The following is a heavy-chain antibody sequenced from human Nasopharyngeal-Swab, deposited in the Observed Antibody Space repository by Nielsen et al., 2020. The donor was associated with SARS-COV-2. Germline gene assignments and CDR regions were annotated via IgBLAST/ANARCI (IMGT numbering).Heavy chain of an antibody. CDR1: GGSFSGYS. Sequence: SETLSLTCAVYGGSFSGYSWIWVRQPPGKGLEWIGQIIHSGSTNYNPSLKSRLTISADTSKNQLSLKVNSVTAADTAVYYCARISGWYWLDPWGQGPLVTVSS. D-gene: IGHD6-19*01. CDR3: ARISGWYWLDP. CDR2: IIHSGST. V-gene: IGHV4-34*12. J-gene: IGHJ5*02.